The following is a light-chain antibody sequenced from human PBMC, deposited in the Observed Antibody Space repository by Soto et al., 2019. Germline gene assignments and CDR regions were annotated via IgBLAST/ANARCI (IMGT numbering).Light chain of an antibody. CDR3: SSYTGSSTS. CDR1: RSDIGSYNL. V-gene: IGLV2-14*02. J-gene: IGLJ3*02. CDR2: DVS. Sequence: QSALTQPASVSGSPGQSITISCTGTRSDIGSYNLVSWYQQHPGKAPKLIIYDVSFRPSGISERFSGSKSGNTASLTISGLQAEDEADYFCSSYTGSSTSFGGGTKLTVL.